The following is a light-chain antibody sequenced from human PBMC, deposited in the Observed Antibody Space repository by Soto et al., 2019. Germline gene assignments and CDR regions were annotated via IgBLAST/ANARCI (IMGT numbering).Light chain of an antibody. CDR1: SSNIGNNL. CDR2: DNN. J-gene: IGLJ1*01. CDR3: GSWDTSLSAYV. Sequence: QSVLTQPPSVSAAPGQKVTISCSGSSSNIGNNLVSWFQHLPGTAPKLLIYDNNKRPSGIADRFSGSMSGTSATLGITALQTGDEADYYCGSWDTSLSAYVFGTGTKVTVL. V-gene: IGLV1-51*01.